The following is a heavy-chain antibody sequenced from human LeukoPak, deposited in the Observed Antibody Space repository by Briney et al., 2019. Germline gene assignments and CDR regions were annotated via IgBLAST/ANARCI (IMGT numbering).Heavy chain of an antibody. V-gene: IGHV4-39*01. CDR1: GGSISSYSYF. J-gene: IGHJ3*02. Sequence: SETLSLTCTVSGGSISSYSYFWGWIRQPPGKGLEWIGTIYYSGSTYYNPSLRSRVTISVDTSKNLFSLKLSSVTAADTAVYYCARHRIAAADDAFEIWGQGTMVTASS. CDR2: IYYSGST. CDR3: ARHRIAAADDAFEI. D-gene: IGHD6-13*01.